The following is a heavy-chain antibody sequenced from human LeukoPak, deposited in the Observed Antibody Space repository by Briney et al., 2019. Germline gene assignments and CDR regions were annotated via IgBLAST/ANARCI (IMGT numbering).Heavy chain of an antibody. CDR2: INPNSGGT. Sequence: ASVKVSCKASGYTFTGYYMHWVRQAPGQGLEWMGWINPNSGGTNCAQKFQGRVTMTRDTSISTAYMELSGLRSDDTAVYYCARDIVMVTYWFDPWGQGTLVTVSS. CDR3: ARDIVMVTYWFDP. V-gene: IGHV1-2*02. J-gene: IGHJ5*02. D-gene: IGHD5-18*01. CDR1: GYTFTGYY.